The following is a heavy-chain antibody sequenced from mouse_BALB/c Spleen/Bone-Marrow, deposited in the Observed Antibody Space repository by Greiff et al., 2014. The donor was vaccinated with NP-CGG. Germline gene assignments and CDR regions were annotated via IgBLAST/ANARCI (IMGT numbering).Heavy chain of an antibody. V-gene: IGHV1-4*01. CDR1: DYTFTDYT. Sequence: QVQLQQSGAELARPCASVKMSCKASDYTFTDYTVHWVKQRPGQGLEWIGYINPSSGYTNYNQIFKDKATLTADKSSSTAYMQLGSLTSEDSAVYYCARRGRCRARSYAFAYSAHGRSVTVSS. CDR2: INPSSGYT. J-gene: IGHJ2*02. CDR3: ARRGRCRARSYAFAY. D-gene: IGHD3-1*01.